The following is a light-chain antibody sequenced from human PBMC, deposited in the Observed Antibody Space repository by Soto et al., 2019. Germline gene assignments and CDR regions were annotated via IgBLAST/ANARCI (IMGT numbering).Light chain of an antibody. CDR3: QVWDSSGHHDGV. CDR1: NIGRKV. J-gene: IGLJ3*02. Sequence: SYVLTQPPSVSVAPGKTANITCGGHNIGRKVVHWYQQKPGQAPVVVISYDSDRPSGIPERFSGSNSGDTATLTISRVEAGDEADYYCQVWDSSGHHDGVFGGGTKVTVL. CDR2: YDS. V-gene: IGLV3-21*04.